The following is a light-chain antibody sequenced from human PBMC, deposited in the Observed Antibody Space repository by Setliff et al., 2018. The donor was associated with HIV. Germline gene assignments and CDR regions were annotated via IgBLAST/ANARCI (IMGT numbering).Light chain of an antibody. J-gene: IGLJ1*01. CDR1: SSDVGTYNY. CDR3: SSYTSSITRYV. CDR2: DVG. Sequence: QSALTQPASVSGSPGQSITISCTGTSSDVGTYNYVSWYQQHPGKASKLMIFDVGNRPSGVSNRFSGSNSGNTASLTISGLQAEDEADYYCSSYTSSITRYVFGTGTKVTVL. V-gene: IGLV2-14*03.